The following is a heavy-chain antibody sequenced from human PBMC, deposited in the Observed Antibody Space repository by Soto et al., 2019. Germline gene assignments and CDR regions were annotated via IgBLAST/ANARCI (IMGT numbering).Heavy chain of an antibody. J-gene: IGHJ4*02. CDR3: AIVHSLRDMGFCAD. V-gene: IGHV1-2*02. D-gene: IGHD3-3*01. Sequence: ASVQVSCKASGYTFTGYYMHWVRQAPGQGLEWMGWINPNSGGTNYAQKFQGRVTMTRDTSISTAYMELSRLRSDDTAVYYCAIVHSLRDMGFCADWGQGTLVTVSS. CDR1: GYTFTGYY. CDR2: INPNSGGT.